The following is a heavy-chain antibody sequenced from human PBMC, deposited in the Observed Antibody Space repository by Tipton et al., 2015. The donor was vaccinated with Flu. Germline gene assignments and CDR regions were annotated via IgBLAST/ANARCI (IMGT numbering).Heavy chain of an antibody. J-gene: IGHJ4*02. CDR3: ARHVDRSWMLEF. Sequence: TLSLTCSVSGGSINSSYWSWIRQSPGKGLEWIGNIQYSGHTNYNPSLKSRVTIAVDTSKNQFSLQLSSVAAADTAMYYCARHVDRSWMLEFWGQGTLVTVSS. CDR2: IQYSGHT. V-gene: IGHV4-59*01. CDR1: GGSINSSY. D-gene: IGHD3-10*01.